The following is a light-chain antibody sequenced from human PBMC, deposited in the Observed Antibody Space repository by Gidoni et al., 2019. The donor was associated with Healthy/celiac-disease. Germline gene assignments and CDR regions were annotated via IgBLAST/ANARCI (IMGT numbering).Light chain of an antibody. CDR3: QQSYRTLLT. V-gene: IGKV1-39*01. Sequence: DIQMTQSPSSLSASVGDRVTITCRASQSISSSLNWYQQKPGKAPKLLIYAASSLQSWVPSRFSGSGSGTDFTLTISSLQPEDFATYYCQQSYRTLLTFGGGTKVEIK. CDR2: AAS. J-gene: IGKJ4*01. CDR1: QSISSS.